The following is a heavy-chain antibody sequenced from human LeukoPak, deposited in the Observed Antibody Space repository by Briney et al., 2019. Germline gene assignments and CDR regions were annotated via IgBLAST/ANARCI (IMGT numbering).Heavy chain of an antibody. D-gene: IGHD2-2*01. Sequence: PGGSLRLSCAASGFTVSSNYMSWVRQAPGKGLEWVSVIYSGGSTYYADSVKGRFTISRDNSKNTLYLQMNSLRAEDTAVYYCAREGLVVPAALPYWGQGTLVTVSS. V-gene: IGHV3-53*05. CDR2: IYSGGST. J-gene: IGHJ4*02. CDR3: AREGLVVPAALPY. CDR1: GFTVSSNY.